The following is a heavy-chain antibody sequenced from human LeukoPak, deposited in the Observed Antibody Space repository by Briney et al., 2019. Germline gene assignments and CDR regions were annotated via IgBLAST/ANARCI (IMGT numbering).Heavy chain of an antibody. CDR3: SRDGRKAVAGTPPYYFDY. D-gene: IGHD6-19*01. V-gene: IGHV4-59*01. CDR1: GGSISGYY. Sequence: SETLSLTCTVSGGSISGYYWSWLRQPPGKGLEWIGYIYYIGYTNYNPSLMSRVTISVDTSKNQYSLKLTSETAADTAVYYCSRDGRKAVAGTPPYYFDYWGQGTLVAVSS. J-gene: IGHJ4*02. CDR2: IYYIGYT.